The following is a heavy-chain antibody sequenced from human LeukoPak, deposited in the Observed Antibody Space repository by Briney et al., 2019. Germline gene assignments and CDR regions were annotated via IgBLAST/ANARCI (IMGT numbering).Heavy chain of an antibody. CDR3: ARGRPESPFDP. CDR2: ISAYNGNT. D-gene: IGHD1-1*01. J-gene: IGHJ5*02. CDR1: GYTFTSYD. V-gene: IGHV1-18*01. Sequence: ASVKVSCKASGYTFTSYDINWVRQATGQGLEWMGWISAYNGNTNYAQKLQGRVTMTTDTSTGTAYMELSSLRSDDTAIYYCARGRPESPFDPWGQGTLVTVSS.